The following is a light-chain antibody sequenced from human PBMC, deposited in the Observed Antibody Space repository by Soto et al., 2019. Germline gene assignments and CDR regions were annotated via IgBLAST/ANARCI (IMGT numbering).Light chain of an antibody. Sequence: QSVLTQPASVSGSPGQSITISCTGTGSDIGAYNSVSWYQQHPGKAPKLIVFQVSFRPSAVSDRFSGSKSDNTASLTISGLQTEDEADYYWLSYTTSSTLVFGTGTKVTV. V-gene: IGLV2-14*01. CDR2: QVS. J-gene: IGLJ1*01. CDR1: GSDIGAYNS. CDR3: LSYTTSSTLV.